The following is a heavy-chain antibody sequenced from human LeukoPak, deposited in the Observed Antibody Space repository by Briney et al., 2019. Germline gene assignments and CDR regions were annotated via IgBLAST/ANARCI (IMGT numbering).Heavy chain of an antibody. CDR1: GFTVSSNY. Sequence: GGSLRLSCAASGFTVSSNYISWVRQAPGKGLEWVSVIYSGGSTYYADSVKGRFTISRDNSKNTLYLQMNSLRAEDTAVYYCARDLGTRDYYDSSGSAWGQGTLVTVSS. D-gene: IGHD3-22*01. V-gene: IGHV3-53*01. CDR2: IYSGGST. CDR3: ARDLGTRDYYDSSGSA. J-gene: IGHJ5*02.